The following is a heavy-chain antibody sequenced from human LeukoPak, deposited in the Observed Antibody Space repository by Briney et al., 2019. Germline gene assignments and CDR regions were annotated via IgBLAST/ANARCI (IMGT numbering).Heavy chain of an antibody. CDR1: GYTFTGYY. CDR2: INPNSGGT. J-gene: IGHJ4*02. V-gene: IGHV1-2*02. Sequence: GASVKVSCKASGYTFTGYYMHWVRQAPGQGLEWMGWINPNSGGTNYAQKFQGRVTMTRDTSISTAYMELSSLRSDDTAVYYCARFPNSSSWPYYCDYWGQGTLVTVAS. D-gene: IGHD6-13*01. CDR3: ARFPNSSSWPYYCDY.